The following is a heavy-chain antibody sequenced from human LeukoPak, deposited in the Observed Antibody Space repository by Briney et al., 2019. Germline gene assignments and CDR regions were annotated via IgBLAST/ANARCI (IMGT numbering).Heavy chain of an antibody. CDR3: ASPGSGRHN. Sequence: GGSLRLSCAASGFTFSSYGMHWVRQAPGKGLEWVAVISYDGSNKYYADSVKGRFTISRDNSKNTLYLQMNSLRAEDTAVYYCASPGSGRHNWGQGTLATVSS. D-gene: IGHD7-27*01. CDR1: GFTFSSYG. CDR2: ISYDGSNK. J-gene: IGHJ4*02. V-gene: IGHV3-30*03.